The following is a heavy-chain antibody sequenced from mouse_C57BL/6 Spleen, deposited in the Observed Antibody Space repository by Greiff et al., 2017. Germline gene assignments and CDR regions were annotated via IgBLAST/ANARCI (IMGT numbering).Heavy chain of an antibody. CDR1: GYTFTSYW. CDR3: ARRGLPHYYAMGY. J-gene: IGHJ4*01. CDR2: IYPGSGST. V-gene: IGHV1-55*01. D-gene: IGHD5-5*01. Sequence: VQLQQPGAELVKPGASVKMSCKASGYTFTSYWITWVKQRPGQGLEWIGDIYPGSGSTNYNEKFKSKATLTVDTSSSTAYMQLSSLKSEDSAVYCCARRGLPHYYAMGYWGQGTSVTVSS.